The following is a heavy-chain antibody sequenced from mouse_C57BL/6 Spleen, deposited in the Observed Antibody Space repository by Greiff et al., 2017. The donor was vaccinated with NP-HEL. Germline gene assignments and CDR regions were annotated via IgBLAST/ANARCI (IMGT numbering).Heavy chain of an antibody. CDR3: ARMARTIN. J-gene: IGHJ2*01. V-gene: IGHV5-6-3*01. CDR1: GFTFSSYG. Sequence: EVQGVESGGDLVQPGGSLKLSCAASGFTFSSYGMSWVRQTPDKRLELVATINSNGGSTYYPDSVKGRFTISRDNAKNTLYLQMSSLKSEDTAMYYCARMARTINWGQGTTLPVSS. CDR2: INSNGGST.